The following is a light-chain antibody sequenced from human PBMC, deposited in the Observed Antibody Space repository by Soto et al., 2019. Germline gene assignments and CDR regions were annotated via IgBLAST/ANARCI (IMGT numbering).Light chain of an antibody. Sequence: EIVLTQSPGTLSLSPGERATFSCRASQSVSSSYLAWYQQKPGQAPRLLIYGASSRATGIPDRFSGSGSGTDFTLTISRLEPEDFAVYYCQQYVSSPFTFGPGTKVDIK. CDR2: GAS. J-gene: IGKJ3*01. V-gene: IGKV3-20*01. CDR3: QQYVSSPFT. CDR1: QSVSSSY.